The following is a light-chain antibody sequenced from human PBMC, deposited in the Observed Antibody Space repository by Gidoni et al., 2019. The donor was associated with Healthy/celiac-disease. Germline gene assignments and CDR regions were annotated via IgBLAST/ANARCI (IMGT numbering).Light chain of an antibody. J-gene: IGKJ1*01. CDR2: GAS. V-gene: IGKV3-15*01. CDR1: QSVSSN. CDR3: QQYNNWPPWT. Sequence: EIVMTQSPATLSVSPGERATLSCRASQSVSSNLAWYQQKPGQAPRLLIYGASTRATGIPARFSGSVSGTEFTLTISSLQSEDFAFYYCQQYNNWPPWTFXQXTKVEIK.